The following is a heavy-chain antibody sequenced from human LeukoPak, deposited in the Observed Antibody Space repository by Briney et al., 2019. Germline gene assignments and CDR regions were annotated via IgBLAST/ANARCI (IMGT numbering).Heavy chain of an antibody. D-gene: IGHD1-26*01. Sequence: QAGGSLRLSCAASGFTFSTYAMSWVRQAPGKGLEWVSAISGGGGDIYYADSVKGRFTISRDNSKNTLYLQMNSLRAEDTAVYYCARSYVGADRYFDYWGQGTLVTVSS. V-gene: IGHV3-23*01. CDR1: GFTFSTYA. J-gene: IGHJ4*02. CDR2: ISGGGGDI. CDR3: ARSYVGADRYFDY.